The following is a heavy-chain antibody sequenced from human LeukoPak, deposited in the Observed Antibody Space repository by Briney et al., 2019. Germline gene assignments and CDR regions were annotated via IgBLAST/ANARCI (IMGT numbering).Heavy chain of an antibody. CDR2: INPNSGGT. CDR3: AGPVGPVAGSPDAFDI. Sequence: ASVKVSCKASGYTFTSYAMHWVRQAPGQRLEWMGWINPNSGGTNYAQKFQGRVTMTRDTSISTAYMELSRLRSDDTAVYYCAGPVGPVAGSPDAFDIWGQGTMITVSS. CDR1: GYTFTSYA. J-gene: IGHJ3*02. D-gene: IGHD6-19*01. V-gene: IGHV1-2*02.